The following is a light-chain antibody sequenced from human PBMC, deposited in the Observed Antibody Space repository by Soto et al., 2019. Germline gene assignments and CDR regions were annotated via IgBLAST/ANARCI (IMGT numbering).Light chain of an antibody. CDR3: NSYAGSPYV. CDR1: SSDVGGYNY. V-gene: IGLV2-8*01. CDR2: EVN. J-gene: IGLJ1*01. Sequence: QSVLTQPPSASGSPGQSVTISCTGTSSDVGGYNYVSWYQQHPGKAPKLMIYEVNKRPSGVPDRFSGSKSGNMASLTVSGLQAEDEADYYCNSYAGSPYVFGTGTKVTVL.